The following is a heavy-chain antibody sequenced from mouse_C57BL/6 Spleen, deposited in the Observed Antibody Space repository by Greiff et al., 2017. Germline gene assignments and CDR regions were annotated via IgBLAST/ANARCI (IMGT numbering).Heavy chain of an antibody. CDR3: AREYSNPYYFDY. Sequence: VQLQQSGPELVKPGASVKMSCKASGYTFTDYNMHWVKQSHGKSREWIGYINPNNGGTSYNQKFKGKATLTVNKSSSTAYMELRSLTSEDSAVYYCAREYSNPYYFDYWGQGTTLTVSS. CDR1: GYTFTDYN. D-gene: IGHD2-5*01. V-gene: IGHV1-22*01. CDR2: INPNNGGT. J-gene: IGHJ2*01.